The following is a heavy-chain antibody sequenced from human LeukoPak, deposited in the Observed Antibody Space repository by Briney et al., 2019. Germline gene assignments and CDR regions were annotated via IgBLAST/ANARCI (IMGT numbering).Heavy chain of an antibody. Sequence: SLRLSCAASGFTFDDHAMHWVRPAPGKRLEWGSGMGGNSGSMGDADSVKGRFTISRDNAKNSLYLQMNSLRRDDTAVYYCVDFDYYYGMDVWGQGTTVTVSS. V-gene: IGHV3-9*01. CDR3: VDFDYYYGMDV. CDR2: MGGNSGSM. D-gene: IGHD3-9*01. CDR1: GFTFDDHA. J-gene: IGHJ6*02.